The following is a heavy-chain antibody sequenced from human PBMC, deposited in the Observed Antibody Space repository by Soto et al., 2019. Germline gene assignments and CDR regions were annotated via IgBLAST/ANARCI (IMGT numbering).Heavy chain of an antibody. CDR3: ARAETEMVVNYVYFDY. J-gene: IGHJ4*02. V-gene: IGHV1-69*13. D-gene: IGHD2-15*01. CDR2: IIPIFGTA. Sequence: SVKVSCKASGGTFSSYAISWVRQAPGQGLEWMGGIIPIFGTANYAQKFQGRVTITADESTSTAYMELSSLRSEDTAVYYCARAETEMVVNYVYFDYWGQGTLVTVSS. CDR1: GGTFSSYA.